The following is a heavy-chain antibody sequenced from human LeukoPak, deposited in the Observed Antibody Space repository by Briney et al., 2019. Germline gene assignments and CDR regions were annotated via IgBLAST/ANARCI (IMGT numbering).Heavy chain of an antibody. J-gene: IGHJ5*02. Sequence: PGGTLRLSCAASGFTFNSYAMTWARHGPGRGLEWVSTISGTSGTTNYADSVEGRFSISRDDSKNTLYLQMTSLRVEDTAVYFCARVQPDNNDEYNWFDPWGQGTQVTVSS. V-gene: IGHV3-23*01. D-gene: IGHD1-1*01. CDR3: ARVQPDNNDEYNWFDP. CDR1: GFTFNSYA. CDR2: ISGTSGTT.